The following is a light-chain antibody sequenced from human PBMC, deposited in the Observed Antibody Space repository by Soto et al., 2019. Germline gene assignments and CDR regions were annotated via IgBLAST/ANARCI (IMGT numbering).Light chain of an antibody. J-gene: IGLJ1*01. Sequence: QSALTQPASVSGSPGQSITISCTGTSSDVGGYNYVSWYQQHPGKAPKLMIYEVSNRLSGVSNRFSGSKSGNTASLTISGLQAEDEADYYCSSYTSSSTPRVFGTGTKLTVL. CDR2: EVS. V-gene: IGLV2-14*01. CDR3: SSYTSSSTPRV. CDR1: SSDVGGYNY.